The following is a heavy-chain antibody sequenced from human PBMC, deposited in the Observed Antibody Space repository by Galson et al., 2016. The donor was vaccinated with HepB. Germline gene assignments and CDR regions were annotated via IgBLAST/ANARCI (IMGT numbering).Heavy chain of an antibody. CDR3: AKSITLLPGLGNPSTEVPFDV. CDR2: IITMFGTV. CDR1: GGPFTNYI. D-gene: IGHD3-10*01. J-gene: IGHJ3*01. V-gene: IGHV1-69*13. Sequence: SVKVSCKASGGPFTNYIISWVRQAPGQGFEWMGGIITMFGTVNYAQKFQGRVTITADESTGTAYMDLSGLRSEDTAVYFCAKSITLLPGLGNPSTEVPFDVWGQGTQVTVSS.